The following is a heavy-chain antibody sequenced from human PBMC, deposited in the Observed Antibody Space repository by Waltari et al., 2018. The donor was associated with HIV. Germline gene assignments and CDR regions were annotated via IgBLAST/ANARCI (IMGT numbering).Heavy chain of an antibody. V-gene: IGHV3-72*01. CDR1: GFTFSDHY. CDR3: GVLWFGERII. J-gene: IGHJ4*02. Sequence: EVQLVESGGGLVQPGGSLRLSCAASGFTFSDHYMDWVRKAPGKGLEWVGRTRNKANSYTTEYAASVKGRFTISRDDSKNSLYLQMNSLKTEDTAVYYCGVLWFGERIIWGQGTLVTVSS. CDR2: TRNKANSYTT. D-gene: IGHD3-10*01.